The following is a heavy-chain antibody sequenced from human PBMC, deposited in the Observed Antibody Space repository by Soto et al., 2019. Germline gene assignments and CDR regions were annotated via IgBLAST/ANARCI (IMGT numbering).Heavy chain of an antibody. CDR1: GGSISSGGYY. CDR3: ARGPDYGDPLPYFDY. J-gene: IGHJ4*02. Sequence: QVQLQESGPGLVKPSQTLSLTCTVSGGSISSGGYYWSWIRQHPGKGLEWIGYLYYSGSTYYNPSRKSRVTISVDPFKNQFSLKLSSVTAADTAVYYCARGPDYGDPLPYFDYWGQGTLVTVSS. V-gene: IGHV4-31*03. CDR2: LYYSGST. D-gene: IGHD4-17*01.